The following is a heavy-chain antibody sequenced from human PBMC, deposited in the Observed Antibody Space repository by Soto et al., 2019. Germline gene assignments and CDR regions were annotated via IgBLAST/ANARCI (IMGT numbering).Heavy chain of an antibody. CDR2: VWPDGNDK. CDR1: GFTFSTFA. D-gene: IGHD1-20*01. J-gene: IGHJ5*02. Sequence: LVEYGSGEVQPGRSLRLACTTSGFTFSTFALNWVRQGQGKGLEWVAIVWPDGNDKYYADSVKGRFTISSDYSKNPLFLQMNRLRSEDTAVYYCVRGAYFSTGKRYNLGWFGPWGQGTLVIVS. V-gene: IGHV3-33*01. CDR3: VRGAYFSTGKRYNLGWFGP.